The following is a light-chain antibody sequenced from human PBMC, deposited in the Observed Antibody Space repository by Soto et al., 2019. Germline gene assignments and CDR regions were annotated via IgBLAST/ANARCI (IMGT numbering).Light chain of an antibody. CDR2: GAS. CDR1: QSVRSSY. V-gene: IGKV3-20*01. Sequence: EIVLTQSPGTLSLSPGERATLSCRASQSVRSSYLAWYQQKPGQAPRLLIYGASSRATGIPDRFSGSGSGTDFTLTISRLEPEDFATYYCQQSYSVPWTFGQGTKVDIK. CDR3: QQSYSVPWT. J-gene: IGKJ1*01.